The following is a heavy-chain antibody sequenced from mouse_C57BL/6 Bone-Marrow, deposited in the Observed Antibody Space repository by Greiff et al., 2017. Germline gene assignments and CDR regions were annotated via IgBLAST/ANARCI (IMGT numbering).Heavy chain of an antibody. V-gene: IGHV1-55*01. J-gene: IGHJ1*03. CDR1: GYTFTSYW. CDR3: ARPYYSKYWYVEV. CDR2: IYPGSGST. D-gene: IGHD2-5*01. Sequence: VQLQQSGAELVKPGASVKMSCKASGYTFTSYWITWVKQRPGQGLEWIGDIYPGSGSTNYNEKFKSKATLTVDTSSSTAYMQLSSLTSEDAAVYYGARPYYSKYWYVEVGGRGTTVTVSS.